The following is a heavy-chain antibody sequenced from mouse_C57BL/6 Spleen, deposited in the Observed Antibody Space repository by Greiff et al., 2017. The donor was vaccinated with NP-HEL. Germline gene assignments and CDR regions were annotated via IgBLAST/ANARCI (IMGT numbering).Heavy chain of an antibody. CDR1: GYTFTSYW. CDR3: ARRDGYYVYFDV. V-gene: IGHV1-50*01. D-gene: IGHD2-3*01. CDR2: IDPSDSYT. J-gene: IGHJ1*03. Sequence: VQLQQSGAELVKPGASVKLSCKASGYTFTSYWMQWVKQRPGQGLEWIGEIDPSDSYTNYNQKFKGKATLTVDTSSSTAYMQLSSLTSEDSAVYYCARRDGYYVYFDVWGTGTTVTVSS.